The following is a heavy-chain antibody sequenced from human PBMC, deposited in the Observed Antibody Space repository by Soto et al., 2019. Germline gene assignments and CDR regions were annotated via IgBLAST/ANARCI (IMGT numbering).Heavy chain of an antibody. V-gene: IGHV3-7*01. J-gene: IGHJ4*02. D-gene: IGHD3-16*01. CDR2: MDQDGSER. CDR1: GFTFSTYW. CDR3: VCGGNFFIY. Sequence: EVQLVESGGGLVQPGGSLRLSCAASGFTFSTYWMTWVRQPPGKGLEWVANMDQDGSERYYVDSVRGRFTVSRDNAKNSLYLQMNSLRAEGTAVYYCVCGGNFFIYWGQGTLVTVSP.